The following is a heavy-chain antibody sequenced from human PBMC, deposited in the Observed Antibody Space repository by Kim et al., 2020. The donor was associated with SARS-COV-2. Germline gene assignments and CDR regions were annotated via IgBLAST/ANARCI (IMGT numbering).Heavy chain of an antibody. CDR3: ARVHLSHNFWSNHYTPNLFDP. J-gene: IGHJ5*02. CDR1: GYTFTNYG. V-gene: IGHV1-18*01. Sequence: ASVKVSCKTSGYTFTNYGITWVRQAPGQGLEWMGWINTYSGYTDYAPNLQGRVTMTSDTSVTTAYMDLRSLTSDDTAVYYCARVHLSHNFWSNHYTPNLFDPWGQGTLVTVSS. D-gene: IGHD3-3*01. CDR2: INTYSGYT.